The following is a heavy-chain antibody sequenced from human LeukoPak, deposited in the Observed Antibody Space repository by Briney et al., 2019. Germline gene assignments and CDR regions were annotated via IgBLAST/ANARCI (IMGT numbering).Heavy chain of an antibody. V-gene: IGHV3-48*03. CDR1: GFTFSGYE. CDR2: ISSSGSSI. J-gene: IGHJ4*02. Sequence: PGGSLRLSCAASGFTFSGYEMNWVRQAPGKGLGWVSYISSSGSSIFYADSVKGRFTISRDNAKNSLYLQMNSLRDEDTAVYYCVYGDNRGYWGQGTLVTVSS. D-gene: IGHD4-17*01. CDR3: VYGDNRGY.